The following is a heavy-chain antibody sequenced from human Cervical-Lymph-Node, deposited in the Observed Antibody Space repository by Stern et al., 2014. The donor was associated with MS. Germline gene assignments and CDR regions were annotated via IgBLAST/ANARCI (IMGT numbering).Heavy chain of an antibody. Sequence: QVQLVQSGAEVKKPGASVKVSCKASGYTFTSYNMHWVRQAPGQGLEWMGIINPSGGSTSYAQKFQGRVTMTRDTSTSTVYMELSSLRSEDTAVYYCARDKYDGSGSYELGYWGQGTLVTVSS. V-gene: IGHV1-46*01. CDR3: ARDKYDGSGSYELGY. CDR2: INPSGGST. D-gene: IGHD3-10*01. CDR1: GYTFTSYN. J-gene: IGHJ4*02.